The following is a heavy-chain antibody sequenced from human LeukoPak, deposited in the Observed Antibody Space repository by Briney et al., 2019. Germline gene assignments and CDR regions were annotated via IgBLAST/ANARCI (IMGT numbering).Heavy chain of an antibody. Sequence: ASVKVSCKASGGTFSSYAISWVRQAPGQGLEWMGGNIPIFGTANYAQKFQGRVTITTDESTSTAYMELSSLRSEDTAVYYCARGDSSSSYYYYMDVWGKGTTVTVSS. CDR2: NIPIFGTA. V-gene: IGHV1-69*05. CDR3: ARGDSSSSYYYYMDV. CDR1: GGTFSSYA. J-gene: IGHJ6*03. D-gene: IGHD6-13*01.